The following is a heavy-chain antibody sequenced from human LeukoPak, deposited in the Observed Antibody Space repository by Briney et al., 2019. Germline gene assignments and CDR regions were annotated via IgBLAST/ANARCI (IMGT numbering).Heavy chain of an antibody. CDR2: ISPSGDRT. Sequence: PGGSLRLSCAASGFTFSSYAMSWVRQAPGKGLEWVSFISPSGDRTSNADSVEGRFTISRDNTRNTLYLQMNSLRDEDTGVYYCAKDRVSGDGYNSLDYWGQGTLVTVSS. J-gene: IGHJ4*02. D-gene: IGHD5-24*01. V-gene: IGHV3-23*01. CDR3: AKDRVSGDGYNSLDY. CDR1: GFTFSSYA.